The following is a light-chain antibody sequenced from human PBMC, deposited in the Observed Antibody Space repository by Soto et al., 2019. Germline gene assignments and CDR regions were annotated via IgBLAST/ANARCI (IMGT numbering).Light chain of an antibody. CDR3: HQYYKWPLT. V-gene: IGKV3-15*01. J-gene: IGKJ4*01. CDR1: QSAIRN. CDR2: DAS. Sequence: EIVMTQSPATLSLSPGERVTLSWRASQSAIRNLAWYQQKPGQTPRLLSYDASTRATDIPARFSGSGSGTDFTLTISSLLPEDFAVYYCHQYYKWPLTFGGGTKVDIK.